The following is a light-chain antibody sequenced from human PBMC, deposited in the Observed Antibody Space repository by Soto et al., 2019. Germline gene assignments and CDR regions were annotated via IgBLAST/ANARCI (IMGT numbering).Light chain of an antibody. Sequence: DIVMTQSPDSLAVSLGERATINCKSSQSVLYSSNNKNYLAWHQQKPGQPPKLLIYYVSIRESGRPDRFSGSGSGTDFTLTITRLQAEDEAVDDCQQYYDSPRTFGQGTKVEIK. CDR2: YVS. CDR1: QSVLYSSNNKNY. V-gene: IGKV4-1*01. J-gene: IGKJ1*01. CDR3: QQYYDSPRT.